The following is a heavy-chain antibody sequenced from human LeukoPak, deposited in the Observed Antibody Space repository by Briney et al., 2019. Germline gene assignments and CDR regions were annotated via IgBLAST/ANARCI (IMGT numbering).Heavy chain of an antibody. D-gene: IGHD3-22*01. Sequence: PGESLKISCKGSGYTFTSYGISWVRQAPGQGLEWMGWISAYNGNTNYAQKLQGRVTMTTDTSTSTAYMELRSLRSDDTAVYYCASTYRGDSSGYYFDYWGQGTLVTVSS. CDR1: GYTFTSYG. J-gene: IGHJ4*02. CDR2: ISAYNGNT. CDR3: ASTYRGDSSGYYFDY. V-gene: IGHV1-18*01.